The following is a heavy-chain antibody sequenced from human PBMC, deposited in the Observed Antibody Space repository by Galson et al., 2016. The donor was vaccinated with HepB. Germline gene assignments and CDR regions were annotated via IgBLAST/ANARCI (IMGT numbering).Heavy chain of an antibody. CDR1: GFTFSSYG. V-gene: IGHV4-59*01. Sequence: LRLSCAASGFTFSSYGMHWVRQAPGKGLEWIGYMYYIGSTSYNPSLASRVTISVDTSKNQFSLRVSSVTAADTAVYYCARNAQDSPYYGMDVWGQGTTVTVSS. J-gene: IGHJ6*02. CDR2: MYYIGST. CDR3: ARNAQDSPYYGMDV. D-gene: IGHD2-15*01.